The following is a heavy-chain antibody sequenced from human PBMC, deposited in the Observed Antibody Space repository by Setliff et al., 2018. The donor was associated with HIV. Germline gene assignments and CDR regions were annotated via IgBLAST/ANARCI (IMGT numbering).Heavy chain of an antibody. D-gene: IGHD2-2*01. CDR2: IYHSGST. V-gene: IGHV4-38-2*02. CDR1: GYSVSSGYY. CDR3: ARLSTTSRDFDS. J-gene: IGHJ4*02. Sequence: SETLSLTCTVSGYSVSSGYYWGWIRQPPGKGLEWIGSIYHSGSTYYNPSLKSRVTISVDTSKNQFSLKLSSVTAADTAVYYCARLSTTSRDFDSWGQGTLVTVSS.